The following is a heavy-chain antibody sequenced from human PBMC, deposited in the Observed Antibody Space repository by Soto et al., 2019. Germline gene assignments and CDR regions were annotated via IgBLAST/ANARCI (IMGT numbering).Heavy chain of an antibody. CDR1: GYSFTSYW. CDR2: IYPGDSDT. Sequence: GDSLKISCKGSGYSFTSYWIGWVRQMPGKGLEWMGIIYPGDSDTRYSPSFQGQVTISADKSISTAYLQWSSLKASDTAMYYCTRAIGYCSGGSCYKPDYYYSGMDVWGQGTTVTVSS. D-gene: IGHD2-15*01. CDR3: TRAIGYCSGGSCYKPDYYYSGMDV. V-gene: IGHV5-51*01. J-gene: IGHJ6*02.